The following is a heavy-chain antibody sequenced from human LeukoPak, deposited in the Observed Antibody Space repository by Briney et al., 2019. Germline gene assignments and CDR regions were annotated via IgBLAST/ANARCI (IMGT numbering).Heavy chain of an antibody. Sequence: GESLKISCKGSGYSFTSYWIGWVRQMPGKGLEWMGIIYPGDSDTRYSPSFQGQVTISADKSINTAYLQWSSLKASDTAMYYCARQLDYDILTGYDYYGMDVWGQGTTVTVSS. CDR2: IYPGDSDT. CDR1: GYSFTSYW. D-gene: IGHD3-9*01. J-gene: IGHJ6*02. CDR3: ARQLDYDILTGYDYYGMDV. V-gene: IGHV5-51*01.